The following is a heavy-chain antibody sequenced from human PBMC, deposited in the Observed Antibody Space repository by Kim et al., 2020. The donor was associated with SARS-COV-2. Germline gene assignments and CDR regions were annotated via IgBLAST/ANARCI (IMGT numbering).Heavy chain of an antibody. CDR2: IYGGGST. Sequence: GGSLRLSCAASGFTVSTNYMSWVRQAPGKGLEWVSVIYGGGSTYYADSVKGRFSISGDNSNNTLHLQMNSLRVDDTAVYYCARNMAFWGQGTLVTVSS. V-gene: IGHV3-66*01. CDR3: ARNMAF. J-gene: IGHJ4*02. CDR1: GFTVSTNY. D-gene: IGHD3-10*01.